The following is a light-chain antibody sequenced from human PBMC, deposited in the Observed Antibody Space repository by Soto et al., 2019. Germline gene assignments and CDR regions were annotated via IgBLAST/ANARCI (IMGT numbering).Light chain of an antibody. J-gene: IGKJ1*01. CDR2: AAS. V-gene: IGKV1-39*01. CDR1: QSIRTY. CDR3: QPSFASLRT. Sequence: DIQMTQSPSSLSASVGDRVTITCRASQSIRTYLNWFQQRPGKAPKLLIYAASTLQGGVPSRFSGSGSGTDFTLTISSLQSEDFATYYCQPSFASLRTFGQGTTVQI.